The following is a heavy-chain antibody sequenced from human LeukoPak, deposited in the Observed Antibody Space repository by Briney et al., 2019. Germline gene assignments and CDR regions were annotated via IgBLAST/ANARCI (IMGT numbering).Heavy chain of an antibody. J-gene: IGHJ3*02. V-gene: IGHV3-74*01. Sequence: GGSLRLSCAASGFTVSSNYMSWVRQAPGKGLVWVSRINSDGSSTSYADSVKGRFTISRDNAKNTLYLQMNSLRADDTAVYYCARVQGHPPNGLDIWGQGTMVTVSS. CDR2: INSDGSST. CDR1: GFTVSSNY. CDR3: ARVQGHPPNGLDI. D-gene: IGHD2-8*01.